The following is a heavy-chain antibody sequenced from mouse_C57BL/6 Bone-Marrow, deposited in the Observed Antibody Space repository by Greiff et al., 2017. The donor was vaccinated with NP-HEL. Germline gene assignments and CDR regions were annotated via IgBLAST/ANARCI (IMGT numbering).Heavy chain of an antibody. Sequence: SGAELVKPGASVKISCKASGYAFSSYWMNWVKQRPGKGLEWIGQIYPGDGDTNYNGKFKGKATLTADKSSSTAYMQLSSLTSEDSAVYFCARGGLRWDYFDYWGQGTTLTVSS. CDR2: IYPGDGDT. D-gene: IGHD4-1*01. V-gene: IGHV1-80*01. J-gene: IGHJ2*01. CDR1: GYAFSSYW. CDR3: ARGGLRWDYFDY.